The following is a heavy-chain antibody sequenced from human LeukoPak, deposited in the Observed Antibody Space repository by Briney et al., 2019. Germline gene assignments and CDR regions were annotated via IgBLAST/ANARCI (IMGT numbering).Heavy chain of an antibody. D-gene: IGHD3-22*01. CDR3: ARDYFDTSGSVSSIYGLDV. CDR1: GYSFTSYD. V-gene: IGHV1-8*01. CDR2: MNTNSGNT. J-gene: IGHJ6*02. Sequence: GASVKVSCIASGYSFTSYDINWVRQATGQGLEWMGWMNTNSGNTGFAPKFQGRVTMTRDTSKGTAYMELRSLRSEDTAVYYCARDYFDTSGSVSSIYGLDVWGQGTTVTVSS.